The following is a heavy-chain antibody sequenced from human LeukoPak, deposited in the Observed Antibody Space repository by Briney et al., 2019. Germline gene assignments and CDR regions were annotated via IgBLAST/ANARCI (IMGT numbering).Heavy chain of an antibody. CDR3: AATGGIAVAGSPFDY. J-gene: IGHJ4*02. V-gene: IGHV3-33*01. Sequence: GGSLRLSCAASGLTFRSYGMHWVRQAPGKGLGGVAVKWYDGSNKYYGDSVKGRFTISRDNSKNTLYLQMNSLRAEDTAVYYCAATGGIAVAGSPFDYWGQGNLVTVSS. CDR1: GLTFRSYG. CDR2: KWYDGSNK. D-gene: IGHD6-19*01.